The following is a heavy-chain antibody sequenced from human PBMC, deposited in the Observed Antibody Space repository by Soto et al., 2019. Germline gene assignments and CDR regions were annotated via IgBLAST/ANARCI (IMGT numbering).Heavy chain of an antibody. V-gene: IGHV3-30*03. D-gene: IGHD1-1*01. CDR3: VATNIDVFI. J-gene: IGHJ4*02. Sequence: QVQLVASGGGVVQPGRSLRLSCAACGFSVSVYGMHWVRQAPGTGLEWVAVISYDGTSKYYADSVKGRFTISRDNSKNTLYLQMNSLRPDDTGVYYCVATNIDVFIWGQGNLVTVSS. CDR2: ISYDGTSK. CDR1: GFSVSVYG.